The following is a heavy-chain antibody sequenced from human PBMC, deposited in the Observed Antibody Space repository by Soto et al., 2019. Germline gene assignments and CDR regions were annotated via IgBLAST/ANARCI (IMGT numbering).Heavy chain of an antibody. CDR2: IYHSGST. J-gene: IGHJ4*02. Sequence: QVQLQESGPGLVKPSGTLSLTCVVSGGSITTSNWWTWVRQTPGTGLEWVGEIYHSGSTDYNPSLRGRVTISVDKSKNHCSLKLTSVTAADTALYYCASRVWAALDYWGQGTLVTVSS. V-gene: IGHV4-4*02. CDR1: GGSITTSNW. D-gene: IGHD6-25*01. CDR3: ASRVWAALDY.